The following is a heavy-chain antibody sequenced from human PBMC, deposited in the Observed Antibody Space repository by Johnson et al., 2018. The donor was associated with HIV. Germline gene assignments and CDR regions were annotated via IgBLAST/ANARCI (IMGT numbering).Heavy chain of an antibody. CDR2: ISYDGSNK. CDR3: ARDRSENAFDI. V-gene: IGHV3-30*14. CDR1: GFTFSSYA. Sequence: QVQLVESGGGVVQPGRSLRLSCAASGFTFSSYAMHWVRQAPGKGLEWVAVISYDGSNKYYADSVKGRFTISRDNSKNTLYLQMNGLRAEDTAVYYCARDRSENAFDIWGQGTMVTVSS. J-gene: IGHJ3*02.